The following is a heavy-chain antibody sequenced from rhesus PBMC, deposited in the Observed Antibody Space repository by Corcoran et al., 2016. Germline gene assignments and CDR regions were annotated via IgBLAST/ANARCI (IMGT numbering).Heavy chain of an antibody. J-gene: IGHJ4*01. CDR2: IKGNSGST. V-gene: IGHV4-80*01. D-gene: IGHD1-26*01. CDR1: GASISSYR. CDR3: ACLGTGTVVY. Sequence: QVQLQESGPGLVKPSETLSLTCTVSGASISSYRWSWIRQPPGKGLEWIGEIKGNSGSTADTPSLKSRVTISRDTSKSHFSLKLTSVTAADTAVYYCACLGTGTVVYWGQGVLVTVSS.